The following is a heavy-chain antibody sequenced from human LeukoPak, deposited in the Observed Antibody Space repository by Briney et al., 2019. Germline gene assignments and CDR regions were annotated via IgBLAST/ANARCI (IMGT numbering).Heavy chain of an antibody. CDR2: IYYNERTYYSGST. CDR1: GGSVSSSSYY. CDR3: AKDRRPPPMTTVTKTSSWFDP. D-gene: IGHD4-17*01. J-gene: IGHJ5*02. Sequence: PSETLSLTCTVSGGSVSSSSYYWGWIRQPPGKGLEWIGSIYYNERTYYSGSTDYNPSLRSRVTISIDTSKNQFSLKLSSVTAADTAVYYCAKDRRPPPMTTVTKTSSWFDPWGQGTLVTVSS. V-gene: IGHV4-39*07.